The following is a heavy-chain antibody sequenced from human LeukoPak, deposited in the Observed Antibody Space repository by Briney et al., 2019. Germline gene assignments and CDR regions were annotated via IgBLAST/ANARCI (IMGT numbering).Heavy chain of an antibody. D-gene: IGHD6-19*01. J-gene: IGHJ4*02. CDR2: IRSKAYGGTT. CDR1: GFTFDDYA. Sequence: GGSLRLSCTASGFTFDDYAMSWVRQAPGKGLEWVGFIRSKAYGGTTEYAASVKGRFTISRDDSKSIAYLQMNSLKAEDTAVYYCGAGLYYFDYWGQGTLVTVSS. CDR3: GAGLYYFDY. V-gene: IGHV3-49*04.